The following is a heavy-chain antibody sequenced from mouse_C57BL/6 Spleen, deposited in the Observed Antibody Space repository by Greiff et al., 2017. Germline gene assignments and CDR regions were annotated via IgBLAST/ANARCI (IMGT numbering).Heavy chain of an antibody. D-gene: IGHD1-1*01. Sequence: EVMLVESGGGLVQPKGSLKLSCAASGFSFNTYAMNWVRQAPGKGLEWVARIRSKSNNYATYYADSVKDRFTISRDDSESMLYLQMNNLKTEDTAMYYCVRGRDYAAMDYWGQGTSVTVSS. CDR3: VRGRDYAAMDY. CDR2: IRSKSNNYAT. CDR1: GFSFNTYA. V-gene: IGHV10-1*01. J-gene: IGHJ4*01.